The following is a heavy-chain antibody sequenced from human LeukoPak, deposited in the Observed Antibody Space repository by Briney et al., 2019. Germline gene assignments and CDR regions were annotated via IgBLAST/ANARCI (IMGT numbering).Heavy chain of an antibody. CDR2: IIPIFGTA. Sequence: ASVKVSCKASGGTFSSYAIGWVRQAPGQGLEWMGGIIPIFGTANYAQKFQGRVTITADESTSTAYMELSSLRSEDTAVYYCAGTVTTGYYYYYYMDVWGKGTTVTISS. CDR1: GGTFSSYA. D-gene: IGHD4-17*01. CDR3: AGTVTTGYYYYYYMDV. J-gene: IGHJ6*03. V-gene: IGHV1-69*13.